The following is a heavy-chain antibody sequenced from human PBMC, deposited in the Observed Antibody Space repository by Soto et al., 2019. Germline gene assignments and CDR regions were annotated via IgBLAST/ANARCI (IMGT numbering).Heavy chain of an antibody. CDR2: LSGSGGTT. Sequence: VQLLASGGGLVHPGGSLRLSCAASGLTFTSYAMSWVRQAPGKGLEWVSGLSGSGGTTYYADSVKGRFTISRDNSKNTLYLQMASLRAEDTAVYYCAKDRRISMVRGYYFEYWGQGTLVTVSS. V-gene: IGHV3-23*01. CDR1: GLTFTSYA. J-gene: IGHJ4*02. CDR3: AKDRRISMVRGYYFEY. D-gene: IGHD3-10*01.